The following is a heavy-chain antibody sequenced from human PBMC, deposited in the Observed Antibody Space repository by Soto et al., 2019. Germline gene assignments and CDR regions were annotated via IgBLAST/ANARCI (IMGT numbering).Heavy chain of an antibody. Sequence: QVHLVQSGAEVKKPGASVKVSCKGSGYTFTSYGITWVRQAPGQGLEWMGWISAHNGNTDYAQKLQGRVTVTRDTATSTAYMELRSLRSDDTAVYYCARGRYGDYWGQGALVTVSS. CDR1: GYTFTSYG. V-gene: IGHV1-18*01. CDR3: ARGRYGDY. J-gene: IGHJ4*02. D-gene: IGHD1-1*01. CDR2: ISAHNGNT.